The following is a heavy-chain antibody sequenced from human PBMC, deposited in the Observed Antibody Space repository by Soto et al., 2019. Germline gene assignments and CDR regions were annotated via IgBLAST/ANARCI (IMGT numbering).Heavy chain of an antibody. CDR2: IYYSGST. CDR3: ARQNDLQWLVRGSWFDP. J-gene: IGHJ5*02. V-gene: IGHV4-59*01. Sequence: SETLSLTCTVSGDSISSYYWNWIRQSPGKGLEWIGYIYYSGSTNYNPSLTSRVTISIDTSKNQFSLKLRSVTATDTAVYYCARQNDLQWLVRGSWFDPWGQGILVTV. CDR1: GDSISSYY. D-gene: IGHD6-19*01.